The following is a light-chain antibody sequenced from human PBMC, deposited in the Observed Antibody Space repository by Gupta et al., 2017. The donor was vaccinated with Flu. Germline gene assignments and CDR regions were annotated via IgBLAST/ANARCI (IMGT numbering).Light chain of an antibody. J-gene: IGKJ3*01. V-gene: IGKV3-11*01. CDR3: QQRSFWAPT. CDR2: DTS. CDR1: QSVSNY. Sequence: EVLLTQYPATVSSSPGERATLSCRASQSVSNYLAWYQHKPVQAPRLLIYDTSNRATGIPARFSGSGSWTDFSLTISSPWPVDVAVYYCQQRSFWAPTFGPGTKVDF.